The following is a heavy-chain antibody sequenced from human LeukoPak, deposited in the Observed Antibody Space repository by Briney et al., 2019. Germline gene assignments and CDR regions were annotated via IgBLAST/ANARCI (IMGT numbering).Heavy chain of an antibody. CDR1: GYSFTSYW. J-gene: IGHJ6*02. V-gene: IGHV5-10-1*01. Sequence: GESLKISCKGSGYSFTSYWISWVRQMPGKGLEWMGRIDPSDSYTNYSPSFQCHVTISADKSISTAYLQWSSLKASDTAMYYCARPHRGYSYGPDGMDVWGQGTTVTVSS. CDR2: IDPSDSYT. D-gene: IGHD5-18*01. CDR3: ARPHRGYSYGPDGMDV.